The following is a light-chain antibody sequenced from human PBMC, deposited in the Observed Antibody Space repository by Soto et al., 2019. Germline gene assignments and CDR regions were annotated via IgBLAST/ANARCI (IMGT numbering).Light chain of an antibody. Sequence: QSVLTQPASVSGSPGQSITISCTGTSSDVGSYNLVSWYHQQPGKAHKLMIYEVSKRPSGVSNRFSGSKSGNTASLTISGLQAEDEADYYCCSYAGSSTDVFGTGTKVTVL. J-gene: IGLJ1*01. CDR1: SSDVGSYNL. V-gene: IGLV2-23*02. CDR2: EVS. CDR3: CSYAGSSTDV.